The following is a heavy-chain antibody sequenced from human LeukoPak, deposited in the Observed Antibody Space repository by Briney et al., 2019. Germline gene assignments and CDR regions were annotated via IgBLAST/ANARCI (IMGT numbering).Heavy chain of an antibody. CDR2: IYSGGST. D-gene: IGHD4-17*01. J-gene: IGHJ6*02. CDR3: ASDPRYGDYEWYGMDV. Sequence: PGGSLRLSCAASGFTVSSNYMSWVRQAPGKGLEWVSVIYSGGSTYYADSVKGRFTISRHNSKNTLYLQMNSLRAEDTAVYYCASDPRYGDYEWYGMDVWGQGTTVTVSS. CDR1: GFTVSSNY. V-gene: IGHV3-53*04.